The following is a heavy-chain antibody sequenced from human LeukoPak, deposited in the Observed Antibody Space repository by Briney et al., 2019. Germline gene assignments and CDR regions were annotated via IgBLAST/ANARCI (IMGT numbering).Heavy chain of an antibody. J-gene: IGHJ4*02. Sequence: PGGSLRLSCAASGFTFSSYEMNWVRQAPGKGLEWVSYISSSGSTIYYADSVKGRFTISRDNAKNSLYLQTNSLRAEDTAVYYCARVVPAATGGYFDYWGPGTLVTVSS. CDR1: GFTFSSYE. CDR2: ISSSGSTI. V-gene: IGHV3-48*03. CDR3: ARVVPAATGGYFDY. D-gene: IGHD2-2*01.